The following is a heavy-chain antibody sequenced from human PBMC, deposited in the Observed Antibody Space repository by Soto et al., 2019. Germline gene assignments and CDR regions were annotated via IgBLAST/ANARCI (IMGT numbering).Heavy chain of an antibody. CDR1: GLPFRNYA. CDR2: ISTSGDMT. CDR3: AKAGSSWNCCYFTMDV. Sequence: LRLSCAPSGLPFRNYAMSWVRQAPGKGLEGVSAISTSGDMTWHADSVKGRVTISRDKSKNTLYLQMNSLTAEDTALYYCAKAGSSWNCCYFTMDVWGQGTTVTVSS. J-gene: IGHJ6*02. V-gene: IGHV3-23*01. D-gene: IGHD6-13*01.